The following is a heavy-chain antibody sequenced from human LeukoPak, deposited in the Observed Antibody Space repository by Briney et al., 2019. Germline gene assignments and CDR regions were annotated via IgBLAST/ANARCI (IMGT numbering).Heavy chain of an antibody. CDR3: ARGYSGWYDN. CDR2: INQDGSER. V-gene: IGHV3-7*03. Sequence: PGGSLRLSCAASGFTFSIYWMSSARHAPGKGLEWVANINQDGSERYYLDSVKGRFTISRDNAKNSLYVQMNSLRAEDTAVYYCARGYSGWYDNWGPGTLVTVSS. J-gene: IGHJ5*02. D-gene: IGHD1-26*01. CDR1: GFTFSIYW.